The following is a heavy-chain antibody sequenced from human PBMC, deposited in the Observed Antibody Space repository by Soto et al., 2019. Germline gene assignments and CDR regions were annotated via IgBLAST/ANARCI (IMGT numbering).Heavy chain of an antibody. Sequence: QVQLQESGPGLVKPSQTLSLTCTVSGGSISSGDYYWSWIRQPPGQGLEWIAYITYSGITYYNPSLKSRVTISVDTSKHQFSLKLSSVTASDAAVYYCARFTVTKLSFEYWGQGALVTVSS. D-gene: IGHD4-17*01. V-gene: IGHV4-30-4*01. CDR2: ITYSGIT. CDR1: GGSISSGDYY. CDR3: ARFTVTKLSFEY. J-gene: IGHJ4*02.